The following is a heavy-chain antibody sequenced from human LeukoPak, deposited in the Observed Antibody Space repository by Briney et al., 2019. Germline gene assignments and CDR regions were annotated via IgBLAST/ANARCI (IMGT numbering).Heavy chain of an antibody. CDR3: ARLPMIRGVTEYYFDY. V-gene: IGHV4-59*01. J-gene: IGHJ4*02. Sequence: SETLSLTCTAPGGSISSYYWSWIRQPPGKGLEWIGYIYYSGSTNYNPSLKSRVTISVDTSKNQFSLDLYFVTAADTAVYYCARLPMIRGVTEYYFDYWGQGSLVTVSS. CDR2: IYYSGST. D-gene: IGHD3-10*01. CDR1: GGSISSYY.